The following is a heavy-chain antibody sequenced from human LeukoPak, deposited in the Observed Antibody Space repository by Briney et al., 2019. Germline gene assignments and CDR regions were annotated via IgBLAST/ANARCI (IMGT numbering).Heavy chain of an antibody. D-gene: IGHD3-10*01. CDR1: GEFYNGYY. J-gene: IGHJ4*02. Sequence: SETLSLTCGVSGEFYNGYYWSWIRQPPGKGLEWIGDINHSGTTKYNPSLKSRVTISIDTSKKQFSLRVNSVTAADTAVYYCARLPPGAFGEVLNFDYWGQGNLVTVSP. V-gene: IGHV4-34*01. CDR3: ARLPPGAFGEVLNFDY. CDR2: INHSGTT.